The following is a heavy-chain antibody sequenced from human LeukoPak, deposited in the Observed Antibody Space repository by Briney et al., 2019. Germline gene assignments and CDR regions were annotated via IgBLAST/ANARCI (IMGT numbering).Heavy chain of an antibody. J-gene: IGHJ4*02. Sequence: GGSLRLSCSASGFTFSSYEMSWVRQAPGKGLEWLSSISSGGYTIDYADSVKGRFTISRDNAKNSLYLQMNSLRAEDTAVYYCASGAAVGASRFDYWGQGTLVTVSS. V-gene: IGHV3-48*03. D-gene: IGHD6-13*01. CDR2: ISSGGYTI. CDR3: ASGAAVGASRFDY. CDR1: GFTFSSYE.